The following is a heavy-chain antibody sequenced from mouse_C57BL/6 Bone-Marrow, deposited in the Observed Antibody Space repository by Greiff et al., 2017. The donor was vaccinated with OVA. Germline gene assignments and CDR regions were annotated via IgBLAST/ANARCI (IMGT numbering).Heavy chain of an antibody. J-gene: IGHJ4*01. CDR2: IYPGGGYT. V-gene: IGHV1-63*01. D-gene: IGHD3-2*02. CDR3: AREAGHYYAMDY. CDR1: GYTFTNYW. Sequence: QVQLQQSGAELVRPGTSVKMSCKASGYTFTNYWIGWAKQRPGHGLEWIGDIYPGGGYTNYNEKFKGKATLTADKSSSTAYMQCSSLTSEDSAIYYCAREAGHYYAMDYWGQGTSVTVSS.